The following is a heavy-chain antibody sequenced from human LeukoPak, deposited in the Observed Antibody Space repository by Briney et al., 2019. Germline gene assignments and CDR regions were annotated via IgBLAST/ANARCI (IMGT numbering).Heavy chain of an antibody. Sequence: GGSLRLSYAASGFTFSSYSMNWVRQAPGKGLEWVSSISSSSSYIYYADSVKGRFTISRDNAKNSLYLQMNSLRAEDTAVYYCARDRHYDSSGYIDDYWGQGTLVTVSS. CDR3: ARDRHYDSSGYIDDY. CDR2: ISSSSSYI. V-gene: IGHV3-21*01. J-gene: IGHJ4*02. CDR1: GFTFSSYS. D-gene: IGHD3-22*01.